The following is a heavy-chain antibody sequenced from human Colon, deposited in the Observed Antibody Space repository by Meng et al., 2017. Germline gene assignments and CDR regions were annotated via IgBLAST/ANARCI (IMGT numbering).Heavy chain of an antibody. J-gene: IGHJ4*02. CDR3: ARDRVPEKY. D-gene: IGHD6-6*01. V-gene: IGHV4-61*01. Sequence: QVQLQESGPGLVRPSETLSRTCTVAAGSVSSGTYYWTWIRQPPGKGLEWIGCIYYSGTTNYNPSLKSRVTISVDTSKNQFSLKLSSVTPADTAVYFCARDRVPEKYWGQATLVTVSS. CDR1: AGSVSSGTYY. CDR2: IYYSGTT.